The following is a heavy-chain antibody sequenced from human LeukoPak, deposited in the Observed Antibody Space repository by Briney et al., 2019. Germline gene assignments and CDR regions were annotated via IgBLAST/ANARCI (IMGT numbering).Heavy chain of an antibody. Sequence: ASVKVSCKASGYTFTGYYMRWVRQAPGQGLEWMGWINPNSGGTNYAQKFQGRVTMTRDTSISTAYMELSRLRSDDTAVYYRARAGRRSDIVVVPAAMRNNAFDIWGQGTIVTVSS. CDR2: INPNSGGT. D-gene: IGHD2-2*01. V-gene: IGHV1-2*02. CDR3: ARAGRRSDIVVVPAAMRNNAFDI. CDR1: GYTFTGYY. J-gene: IGHJ3*02.